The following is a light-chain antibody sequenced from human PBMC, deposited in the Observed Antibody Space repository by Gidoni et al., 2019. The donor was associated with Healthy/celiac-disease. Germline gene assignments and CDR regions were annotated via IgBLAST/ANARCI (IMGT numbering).Light chain of an antibody. CDR2: DAS. Sequence: DIQMNQCPSSLSASVGDRVTTTCQAIQDISNYLNWYQKKPGKAPKLLIYDASNLETGVPSRFSGSGSGTDFTFTISILQPEDIATYYCQQYDNPPFTFGPGTKVEIK. J-gene: IGKJ3*01. CDR3: QQYDNPPFT. CDR1: QDISNY. V-gene: IGKV1-33*01.